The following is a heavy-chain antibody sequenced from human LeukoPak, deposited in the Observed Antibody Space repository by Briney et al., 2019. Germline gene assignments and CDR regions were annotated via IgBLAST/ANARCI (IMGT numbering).Heavy chain of an antibody. V-gene: IGHV1-69*05. CDR1: GGTFSSYA. CDR3: ARSKDYYDSSGVFDY. J-gene: IGHJ4*02. D-gene: IGHD3-22*01. Sequence: SVKVSCKASGGTFSSYAISWVRQAPGQGLEWMGGIIPIFGTANYAQKFQGRVTITTDESTSTAYMELSSLRSEDTAVYYCARSKDYYDSSGVFDYWGQGTLVTVSS. CDR2: IIPIFGTA.